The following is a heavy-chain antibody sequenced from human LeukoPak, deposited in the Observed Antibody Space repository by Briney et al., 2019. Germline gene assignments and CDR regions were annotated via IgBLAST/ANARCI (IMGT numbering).Heavy chain of an antibody. J-gene: IGHJ4*02. Sequence: PSQTLSLTCTVSGGSISSGGYYWSWIRQHPGKGLEWIGYIYYSGSTYYNPSLKGRVTISVDTSKNQFSLKLSSVTAADTAVYYCARVGVDTAMARNMYYFDYWGQGTLVTVSS. CDR2: IYYSGST. CDR1: GGSISSGGYY. D-gene: IGHD5-18*01. V-gene: IGHV4-31*03. CDR3: ARVGVDTAMARNMYYFDY.